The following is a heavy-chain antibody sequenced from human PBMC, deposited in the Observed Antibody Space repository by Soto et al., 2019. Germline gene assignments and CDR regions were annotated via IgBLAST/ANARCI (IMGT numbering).Heavy chain of an antibody. CDR1: GFTFSSYA. CDR3: ARDGGYYYDTSGYYGFDY. J-gene: IGHJ4*02. D-gene: IGHD3-22*01. CDR2: ISYDGSNK. Sequence: QVQLVESGGGVVQPGRSLRLSCAASGFTFSSYAMHWVRQAPGKGLEWVAVISYDGSNKYYADSVKGRFTISRDNSKNTQELQMNCLRAEDAAVYYCARDGGYYYDTSGYYGFDYWGQGTLVTVS. V-gene: IGHV3-30-3*01.